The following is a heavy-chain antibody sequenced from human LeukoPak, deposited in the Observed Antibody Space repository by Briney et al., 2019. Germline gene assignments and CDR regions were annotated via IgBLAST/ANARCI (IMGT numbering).Heavy chain of an antibody. J-gene: IGHJ6*02. V-gene: IGHV4-59*08. CDR1: GGSISSYY. CDR3: ARGASYGDYVDGMDV. D-gene: IGHD4-17*01. Sequence: SETLSLTCTVSGGSISSYYWSWIRQPPGKGLEWIGYIYYSGSTNYNPSLKSRVTISVDTSKNQFSLKLSSVTAADTAVYYCARGASYGDYVDGMDVWGQGTTVTVSS. CDR2: IYYSGST.